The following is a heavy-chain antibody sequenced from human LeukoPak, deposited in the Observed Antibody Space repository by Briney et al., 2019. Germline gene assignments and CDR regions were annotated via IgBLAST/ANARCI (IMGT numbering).Heavy chain of an antibody. D-gene: IGHD6-13*01. V-gene: IGHV3-23*01. J-gene: IGHJ4*02. CDR3: AKDPYSSSWRFDFDD. Sequence: GGSLRLSCAASGFTFDSYAMRWVRQAPEKGLEWVSAISGSVGSTYYADSVKGRFTISRDNSKNPLYLQMNSLRADDTAVYYCAKDPYSSSWRFDFDDWGQGTLVTVSS. CDR1: GFTFDSYA. CDR2: ISGSVGST.